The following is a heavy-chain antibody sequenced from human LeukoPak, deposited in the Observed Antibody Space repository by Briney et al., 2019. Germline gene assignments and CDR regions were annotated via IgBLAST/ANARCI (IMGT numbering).Heavy chain of an antibody. CDR2: ISGSGGST. J-gene: IGHJ4*02. CDR1: GFTFSSYE. Sequence: PGGSLRLSCAASGFTFSSYEMNWVRQAPGKGLEWVSAISGSGGSTYYADSVKGRFTISRDNSKNTLYLQMNSLRAEDTAVYYCAKDSGIVGATIDYWGQGTLVTVSS. CDR3: AKDSGIVGATIDY. V-gene: IGHV3-23*01. D-gene: IGHD1-26*01.